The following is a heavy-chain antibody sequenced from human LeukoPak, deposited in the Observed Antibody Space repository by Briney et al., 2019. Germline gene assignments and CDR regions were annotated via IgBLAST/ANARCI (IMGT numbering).Heavy chain of an antibody. J-gene: IGHJ4*02. CDR1: GFTFSSYG. D-gene: IGHD4-17*01. Sequence: GRSLRLSCAASGFTFSSYGMHWVRQAPGKGLEWVAVISYDGSNKYYADSVKGRFTISRDNSKNTLYLQMNSLRAEDTAVYYCAKGDKGTVANLGDYWGQGTLVTVSS. CDR3: AKGDKGTVANLGDY. CDR2: ISYDGSNK. V-gene: IGHV3-30*18.